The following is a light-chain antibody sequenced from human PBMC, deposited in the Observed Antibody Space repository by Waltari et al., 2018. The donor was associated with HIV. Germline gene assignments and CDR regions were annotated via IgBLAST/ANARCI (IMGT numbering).Light chain of an antibody. Sequence: QSALTQPPSASGSPGQSVTLSCTGPNSDIGTYDYVSWYQQHPGQAPKLVISEVTKRPSGVSDRFSGSKSGNTAFLTVSGLQAEDEADYYCSSFANRDGFYVLFGGGTRLTVL. CDR3: SSFANRDGFYVL. V-gene: IGLV2-8*01. CDR2: EVT. J-gene: IGLJ2*01. CDR1: NSDIGTYDY.